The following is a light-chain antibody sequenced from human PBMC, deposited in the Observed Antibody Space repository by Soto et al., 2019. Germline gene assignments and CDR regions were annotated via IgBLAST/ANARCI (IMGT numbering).Light chain of an antibody. CDR3: RQYNNWPLVT. J-gene: IGKJ2*01. V-gene: IGKV3-15*01. CDR2: AAS. CDR1: QSVSSN. Sequence: EIVMTQSPATLSVSPGERATLSCRASQSVSSNLAWYQQKPGQAPRLLIYAASTRSNGIPARFSGSGSGTAFTLTISSLQYEDFAVYYCRQYNNWPLVTFGQGTKLEIK.